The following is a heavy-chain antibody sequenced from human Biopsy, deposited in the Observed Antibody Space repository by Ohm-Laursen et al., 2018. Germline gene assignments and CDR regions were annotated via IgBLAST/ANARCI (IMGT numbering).Heavy chain of an antibody. J-gene: IGHJ3*02. Sequence: ASVNVSCKTSGFTFTAYGISWARQAPGQGLEWMGWISTYIDDTNIAQKFQGRVSMTTDTSTRTAYMELRSLRSGDTAIYFCARDPGYDFWSGSDTFDIWGQGTLVTVS. V-gene: IGHV1-18*04. D-gene: IGHD3-3*01. CDR3: ARDPGYDFWSGSDTFDI. CDR2: ISTYIDDT. CDR1: GFTFTAYG.